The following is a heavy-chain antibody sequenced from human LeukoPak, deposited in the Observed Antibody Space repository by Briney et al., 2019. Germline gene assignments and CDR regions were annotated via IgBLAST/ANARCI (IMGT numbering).Heavy chain of an antibody. Sequence: ASVKVSCKASGYTFTGYYMHWVRQAPGQGLEWMGWINPNSGGTNYAQKFQGWVTMTRDTSISTAYMELSRLRSDDTAVYYCARHYDFWSGSAEFDPWGQGTLVTVSS. CDR3: ARHYDFWSGSAEFDP. D-gene: IGHD3-3*01. V-gene: IGHV1-2*04. J-gene: IGHJ5*02. CDR1: GYTFTGYY. CDR2: INPNSGGT.